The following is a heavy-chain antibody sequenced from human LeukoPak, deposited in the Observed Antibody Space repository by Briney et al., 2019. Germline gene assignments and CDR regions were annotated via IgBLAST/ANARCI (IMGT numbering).Heavy chain of an antibody. CDR1: GFTFSSYA. CDR3: ARAMGTFGGVRNYFDS. Sequence: PGGSLRLSCAASGFTFSSYAMNWVRQAPGKGLEWISFVSISSGTIYYADPVKGRFRISRDNAKSSLDLEMNSLRAEDTAVYYCARAMGTFGGVRNYFDSWGQGTLVTVSS. D-gene: IGHD3-16*01. J-gene: IGHJ4*02. V-gene: IGHV3-48*04. CDR2: VSISSGTI.